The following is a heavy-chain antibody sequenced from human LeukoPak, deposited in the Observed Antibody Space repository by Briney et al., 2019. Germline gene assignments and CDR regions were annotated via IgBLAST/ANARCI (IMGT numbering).Heavy chain of an antibody. J-gene: IGHJ6*02. CDR2: ISYDGSNK. CDR3: ARDKPVRGSYFYYGMDV. V-gene: IGHV3-30-3*01. Sequence: PGGSLRLSCAASGFTFSSYAMHWVRQAPGKGLEWVAVISYDGSNKYYADSVKGRFTISRDNSKNTLYLQMNSLRAEDTAAYYCARDKPVRGSYFYYGMDVWGQGTTVTVSS. CDR1: GFTFSSYA. D-gene: IGHD1-26*01.